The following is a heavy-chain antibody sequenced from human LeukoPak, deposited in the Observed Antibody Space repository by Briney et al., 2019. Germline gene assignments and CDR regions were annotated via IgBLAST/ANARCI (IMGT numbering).Heavy chain of an antibody. CDR3: ATVVYGSGSYYNVLYNWFDP. J-gene: IGHJ5*02. Sequence: AASVKVSCKASGYTFTSYAMHWVRQAPGQRLEWMGWINAGNGNTKYSQKFQGRVTITRDTSASTAYMELSSLRSEDTAVYYCATVVYGSGSYYNVLYNWFDPWGQGILVTVSS. D-gene: IGHD3-10*01. CDR2: INAGNGNT. CDR1: GYTFTSYA. V-gene: IGHV1-3*01.